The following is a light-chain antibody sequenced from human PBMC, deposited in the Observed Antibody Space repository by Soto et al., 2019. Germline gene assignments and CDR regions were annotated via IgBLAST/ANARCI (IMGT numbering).Light chain of an antibody. V-gene: IGLV2-14*01. J-gene: IGLJ2*01. CDR3: TSYTTSSTPVL. CDR1: SSDFAVYNY. Sequence: QSALTQPASMSGSPGQSITISCTGTSSDFAVYNYVSWYQHHPGKAPKLVIYEVSNRPSGVSYRFSGSKSGNTASLTISGLQPEDEADYFCTSYTTSSTPVLFGGGTQVTVL. CDR2: EVS.